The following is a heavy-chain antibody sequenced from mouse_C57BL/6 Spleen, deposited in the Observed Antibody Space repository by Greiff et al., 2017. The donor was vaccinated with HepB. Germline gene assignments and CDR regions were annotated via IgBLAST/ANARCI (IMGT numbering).Heavy chain of an antibody. J-gene: IGHJ4*01. D-gene: IGHD3-2*02. Sequence: VQLQQPGAELVRPGSSVKLSCKASGYTFTSYWMHWVKQRPIQGLEWIGNIDPSDSETHYNQKFKDKATLTVDKSSSTAYMQLSSLTSEDSAVYYCARYRSSGYDAMDYWGQGTSVTVSS. CDR2: IDPSDSET. CDR3: ARYRSSGYDAMDY. CDR1: GYTFTSYW. V-gene: IGHV1-52*01.